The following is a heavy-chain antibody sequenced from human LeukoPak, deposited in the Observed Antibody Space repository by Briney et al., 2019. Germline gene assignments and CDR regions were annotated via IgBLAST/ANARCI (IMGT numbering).Heavy chain of an antibody. V-gene: IGHV1-8*01. Sequence: ASVKASCKASGYTFTSYDINWVRQATGQGLEWMGWMNPNSGNTGYAQKFQGRVTMTRNTSISTAYMELSSLRSEDTAVYYCARTARITIFGVVIMRWFDPWGQGTLVTVSS. CDR2: MNPNSGNT. D-gene: IGHD3-3*01. J-gene: IGHJ5*02. CDR1: GYTFTSYD. CDR3: ARTARITIFGVVIMRWFDP.